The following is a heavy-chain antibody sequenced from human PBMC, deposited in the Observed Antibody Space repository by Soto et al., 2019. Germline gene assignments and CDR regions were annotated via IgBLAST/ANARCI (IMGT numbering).Heavy chain of an antibody. D-gene: IGHD6-19*01. Sequence: QITLKESGPTLVKPTQTLTLTCTFSGFSLSTSGVGVGWIRQPPVKALEWLALIYWDDDKRYSPSLKSRLTITKDTSKNQVVLTMTIMDPVDTATYYCAQANPYSSGWYFDYWGQRTLVTVSS. V-gene: IGHV2-5*02. J-gene: IGHJ4*02. CDR3: AQANPYSSGWYFDY. CDR2: IYWDDDK. CDR1: GFSLSTSGVG.